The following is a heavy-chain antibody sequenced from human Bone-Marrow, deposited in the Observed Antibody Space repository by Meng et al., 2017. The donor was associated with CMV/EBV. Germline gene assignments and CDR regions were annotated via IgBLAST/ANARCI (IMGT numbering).Heavy chain of an antibody. V-gene: IGHV3-74*01. CDR2: INSDGSST. Sequence: GGSLRLSCAASGFTFSSYSMNWVRQAPGKGLEWVSRINSDGSSTSYADSVKGRFTISRDNAKNTLYLQMNSLRSEDTAVYYCARDSGSTVTPHYWGQGTLVTVSS. J-gene: IGHJ4*02. CDR1: GFTFSSYS. CDR3: ARDSGSTVTPHY. D-gene: IGHD4-11*01.